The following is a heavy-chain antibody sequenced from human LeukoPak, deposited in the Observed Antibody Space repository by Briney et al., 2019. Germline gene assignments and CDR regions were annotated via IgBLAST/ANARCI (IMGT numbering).Heavy chain of an antibody. D-gene: IGHD3-22*01. CDR2: IIPIFGTA. Sequence: ASVTVSCKASVGTFSSYAISWVRQAPGQGLEWMGGIIPIFGTANYAQKFQGRVTITADESTSTAYMELSSLRSEDTAVYYCARGGQHYYDSSGYYPYYWGQGTLVTVSS. CDR1: VGTFSSYA. CDR3: ARGGQHYYDSSGYYPYY. J-gene: IGHJ4*02. V-gene: IGHV1-69*13.